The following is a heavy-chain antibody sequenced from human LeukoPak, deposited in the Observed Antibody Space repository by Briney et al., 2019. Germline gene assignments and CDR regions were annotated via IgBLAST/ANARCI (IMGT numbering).Heavy chain of an antibody. D-gene: IGHD5-18*01. Sequence: GGSLRLSCAASGFTFSSYWMHWVRHAPGKGLVWVSRINSDGSSTSYADSVKGRFTISRDNSKNTLYLQMNSLRAEDTAVYYCARARSSYGYGDAFDIWGQGTMVTVSS. V-gene: IGHV3-74*01. CDR3: ARARSSYGYGDAFDI. CDR1: GFTFSSYW. CDR2: INSDGSST. J-gene: IGHJ3*02.